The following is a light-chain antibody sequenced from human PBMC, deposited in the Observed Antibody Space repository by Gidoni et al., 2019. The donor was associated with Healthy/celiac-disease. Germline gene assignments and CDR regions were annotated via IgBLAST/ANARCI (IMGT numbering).Light chain of an antibody. Sequence: DVVMTQSPLSLPVTLGQPASISCRSSQSLVYSDGNTYVNWFQQRPGQSPRRLLYKVSNRDSGVPDRFSGSVSGTDFTLKISRVEAEDVRVYYCMQGTHWPWTFGQWTKVEIK. V-gene: IGKV2-30*01. CDR3: MQGTHWPWT. CDR1: QSLVYSDGNTY. J-gene: IGKJ1*01. CDR2: KVS.